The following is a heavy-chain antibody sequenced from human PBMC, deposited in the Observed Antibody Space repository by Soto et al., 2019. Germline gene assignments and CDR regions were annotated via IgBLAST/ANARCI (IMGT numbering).Heavy chain of an antibody. V-gene: IGHV3-30*18. CDR2: ISYDGSNK. CDR3: AKDAARFLEWLFVQFPFDY. D-gene: IGHD3-3*01. CDR1: GFTFSSYG. J-gene: IGHJ4*02. Sequence: HPGGSLRLSCAASGFTFSSYGMHWVRQAPGKGLEWVAVISYDGSNKYYADSVKGRFTISRDNSKNTLYLQMSSLRAEDTAVYYCAKDAARFLEWLFVQFPFDYWGQGTLVTVSS.